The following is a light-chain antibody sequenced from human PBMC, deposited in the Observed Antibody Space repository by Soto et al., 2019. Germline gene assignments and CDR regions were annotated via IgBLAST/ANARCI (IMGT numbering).Light chain of an antibody. CDR3: RSYTSGSTLVV. V-gene: IGLV2-14*01. J-gene: IGLJ2*01. CDR1: SSDVGGYNY. CDR2: EVS. Sequence: QSALTQPASVSGSPGQSITISCTGTSSDVGGYNYVSWYQQHPGKAPKLMIYEVSNRPSEVSNRFSGSKSGNTASLTISGLQAEDEGNYYCRSYTSGSTLVVFGGGTKLNVL.